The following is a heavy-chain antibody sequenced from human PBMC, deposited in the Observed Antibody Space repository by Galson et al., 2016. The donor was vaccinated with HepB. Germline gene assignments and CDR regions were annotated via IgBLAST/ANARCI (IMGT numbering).Heavy chain of an antibody. D-gene: IGHD6-19*01. CDR2: ISGSGGST. V-gene: IGHV3-23*01. Sequence: SLRLSCAASGFTFSSYAMSWVRQAPGKGLEWVSGISGSGGSTHYADSVKGRFTISRDNSKNMLYLQMNSLRAEDTAVYYCAKGPIAVAGYYFDYWGQGILVTVSS. J-gene: IGHJ4*02. CDR3: AKGPIAVAGYYFDY. CDR1: GFTFSSYA.